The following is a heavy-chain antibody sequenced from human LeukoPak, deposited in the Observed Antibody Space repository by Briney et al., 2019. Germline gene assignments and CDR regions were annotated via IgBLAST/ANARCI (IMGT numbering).Heavy chain of an antibody. Sequence: PVGSLRLSCAASGFTFSSYSMNWVRQAPGKGLEWVSYFSTRSSTISYADSVKGRFAISRDNAKNSLYLQMNSLRDEDTAVYYCARDHDYGFDYWGQGTLVTVSS. CDR2: FSTRSSTI. V-gene: IGHV3-48*02. D-gene: IGHD4-17*01. CDR3: ARDHDYGFDY. J-gene: IGHJ4*02. CDR1: GFTFSSYS.